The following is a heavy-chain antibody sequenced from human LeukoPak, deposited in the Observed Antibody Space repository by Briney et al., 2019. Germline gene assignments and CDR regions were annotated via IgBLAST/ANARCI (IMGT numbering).Heavy chain of an antibody. CDR1: GYTFAGYY. CDR2: IDPYTGNT. V-gene: IGHV1-2*02. Sequence: ASVKVSCKASGYTFAGYYLHWVRQALGQGLEWMAWIDPYTGNTHYAQKFQGRITVTRDTSVSTTYMELSWLTSDDTARYYCAREYSASEHWGQGTLVTVSS. CDR3: AREYSASEH. D-gene: IGHD5-12*01. J-gene: IGHJ4*02.